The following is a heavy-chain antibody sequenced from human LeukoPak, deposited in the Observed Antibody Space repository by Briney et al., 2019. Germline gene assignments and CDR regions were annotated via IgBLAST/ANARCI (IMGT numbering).Heavy chain of an antibody. CDR1: GYTFTSYG. CDR3: ARGLTGYYNYYYYYMDV. CDR2: ISAYNGNT. V-gene: IGHV1-18*01. Sequence: ASVKVSCKASGYTFTSYGISWVRQAPGQGLEWMGWISAYNGNTNYAQKLQGRVTMTTDTSTSTAYMELRSLRSDDTAVYYCARGLTGYYNYYYYYMDVWGKGTTVTISS. J-gene: IGHJ6*03. D-gene: IGHD3-9*01.